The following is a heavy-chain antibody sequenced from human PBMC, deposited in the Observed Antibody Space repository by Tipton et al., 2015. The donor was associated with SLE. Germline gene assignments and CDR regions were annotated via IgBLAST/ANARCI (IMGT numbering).Heavy chain of an antibody. D-gene: IGHD1-26*01. CDR2: TWYDGSKE. V-gene: IGHV3-33*01. Sequence: SLRLSCAASGFDFFSYGMHWVRQVPGKGLEWVAITWYDGSKEYYADSVKGRFTVSRDNSKNTMYLQMNSLRAEDTAVYFCARDRVVGAEGGGYYLDYWGQGTLVTVSS. CDR3: ARDRVVGAEGGGYYLDY. CDR1: GFDFFSYG. J-gene: IGHJ4*02.